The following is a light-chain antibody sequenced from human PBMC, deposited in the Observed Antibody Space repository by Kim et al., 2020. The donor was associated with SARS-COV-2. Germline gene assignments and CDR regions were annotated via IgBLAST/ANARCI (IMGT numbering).Light chain of an antibody. Sequence: SYELTQPPSVSVSPGQTASITCSGDNLGDRYVCWYQQQPGQSPVLVIYHDTKRPSGIPERFSGSNSGNTSTLTISGTQTIDEAAYYCQAWDSSRVFGGGT. V-gene: IGLV3-1*01. CDR1: NLGDRY. J-gene: IGLJ3*02. CDR2: HDT. CDR3: QAWDSSRV.